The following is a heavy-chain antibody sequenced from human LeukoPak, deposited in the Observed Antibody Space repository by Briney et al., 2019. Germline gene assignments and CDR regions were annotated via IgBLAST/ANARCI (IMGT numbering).Heavy chain of an antibody. D-gene: IGHD6-6*01. V-gene: IGHV4-34*01. Sequence: RSSETLSLTCAVYGGSFSGYYWSWIRQPPGKGLEWIGEINHSGSTNYNPSLKSRVTISVDTSKNQFSLKLSSVTAADTAVYYCARETTSIAARRGFDYWGQGTLVTVSS. CDR2: INHSGST. CDR1: GGSFSGYY. J-gene: IGHJ4*02. CDR3: ARETTSIAARRGFDY.